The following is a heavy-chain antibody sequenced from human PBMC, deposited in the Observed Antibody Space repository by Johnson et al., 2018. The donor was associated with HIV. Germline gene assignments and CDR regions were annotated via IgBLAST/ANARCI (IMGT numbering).Heavy chain of an antibody. V-gene: IGHV3-30*14. Sequence: QVHLVESGGGVVQPGRSLRLSCAASGFTFSSYAMHWVRQAPGKGLEWVAVISYDGSNKYYSDSVKGRFTISRDNSKNTVYLQMNSLRVEDTAVYYCASGIAVAGNLEAFDIWGQGTLVTVSS. CDR3: ASGIAVAGNLEAFDI. D-gene: IGHD6-19*01. CDR2: ISYDGSNK. CDR1: GFTFSSYA. J-gene: IGHJ3*02.